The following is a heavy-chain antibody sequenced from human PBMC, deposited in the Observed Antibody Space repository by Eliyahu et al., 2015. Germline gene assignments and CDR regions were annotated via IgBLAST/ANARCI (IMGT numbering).Heavy chain of an antibody. D-gene: IGHD2-15*01. CDR2: INPSNGGT. Sequence: QVQMVQSGAEVKKPGASVRVSCKASGYTFAGSYIHWERQAPGQGLEWMGWINPSNGGTYYSRKFHGRVTMTRDTSTATAYMELSRLSADDTAIYYCARGGGGWYSYVDSWGQGTLITVSS. J-gene: IGHJ4*02. V-gene: IGHV1-2*02. CDR3: ARGGGGWYSYVDS. CDR1: GYTFAGSY.